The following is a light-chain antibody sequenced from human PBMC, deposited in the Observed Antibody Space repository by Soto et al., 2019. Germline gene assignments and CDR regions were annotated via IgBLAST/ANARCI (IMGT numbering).Light chain of an antibody. CDR3: SSYTRSSTHV. J-gene: IGLJ2*01. Sequence: QSALTQPASVSGSPGQSITISCTGTSSDVGYYDYVAWYQQHPGRAPKLIIYVVSNRPSGVSDRFSGSKSGNTASLTISGLQAEDEADYYCSSYTRSSTHVFGGGTKLTVL. V-gene: IGLV2-14*01. CDR2: VVS. CDR1: SSDVGYYDY.